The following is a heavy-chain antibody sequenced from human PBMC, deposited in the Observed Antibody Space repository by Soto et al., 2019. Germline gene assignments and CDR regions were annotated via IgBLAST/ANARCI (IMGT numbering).Heavy chain of an antibody. CDR1: GGTFSSYA. D-gene: IGHD4-17*01. V-gene: IGHV1-69*12. CDR3: AREETVRLLYYHYGMDV. J-gene: IGHJ6*02. CDR2: IIPIFGTA. Sequence: QIQLVQSGAEVKKPGSSVKVSCKASGGTFSSYAISWVRQAPGQGLEWMGGIIPIFGTANYAQKFQGRVTITADESTSTAYMELSSLRSEDMAVYYCAREETVRLLYYHYGMDVWGQGTTVTVSS.